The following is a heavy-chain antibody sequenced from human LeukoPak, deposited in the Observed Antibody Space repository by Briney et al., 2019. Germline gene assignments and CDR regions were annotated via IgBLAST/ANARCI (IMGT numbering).Heavy chain of an antibody. CDR3: ARHITDAGSAFDL. CDR2: VHSIGYT. D-gene: IGHD3-10*01. Sequence: SETLSLTCTVPGGSISSYYWGWIRQPPGKGLEWIAYVHSIGYTNYNPSLKSRVTISMDTSKDQFSLKLISVTAADTAVYYCARHITDAGSAFDLWGRGTLVTASS. CDR1: GGSISSYY. V-gene: IGHV4-59*08. J-gene: IGHJ2*01.